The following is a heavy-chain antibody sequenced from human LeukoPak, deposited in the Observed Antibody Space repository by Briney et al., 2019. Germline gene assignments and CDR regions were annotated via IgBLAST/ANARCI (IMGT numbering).Heavy chain of an antibody. CDR2: IYHSGST. CDR3: ARTGTYYDSSGYYYFSY. J-gene: IGHJ4*02. D-gene: IGHD3-22*01. CDR1: GYSISSGYY. V-gene: IGHV4-38-2*02. Sequence: SETLSLTCTVSGYSISSGYYWGWIRPPPGKGLEWIGSIYHSGSTYYNPSLKSRVTISVDTSKNQFSLKLSSVTAADTAVYYCARTGTYYDSSGYYYFSYWGQGTLVTVSS.